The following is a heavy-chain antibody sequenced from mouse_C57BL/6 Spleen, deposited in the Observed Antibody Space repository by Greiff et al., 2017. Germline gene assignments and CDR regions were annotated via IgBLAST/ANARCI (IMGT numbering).Heavy chain of an antibody. CDR2: ILPGGGST. V-gene: IGHV1-9*01. CDR1: GYTFTGYW. J-gene: IGHJ2*01. CDR3: ASAITTVKGGDY. D-gene: IGHD1-1*01. Sequence: VQLLESGAELMKPGASVKLSCKATGYTFTGYWIEWVKQRPGHGLEWIGEILPGGGSTNYNEKFKGKATFTADTSSNTAYMQLSSLTTEDSAIXYCASAITTVKGGDYWGQGTTLTVSS.